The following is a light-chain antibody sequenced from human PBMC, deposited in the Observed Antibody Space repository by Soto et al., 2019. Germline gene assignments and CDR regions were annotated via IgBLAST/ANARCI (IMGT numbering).Light chain of an antibody. Sequence: DIVMTQSPDSLAVSLGERATINCKSSQSVLYSSNNKNYVAWYQQKPGQPPKLLIYWASTRESGVPDRFSGSGSGTDFSLTISSLQAEDVAVYYCQQYYTTPGTFGQWTKAEIK. CDR2: WAS. CDR1: QSVLYSSNNKNY. CDR3: QQYYTTPGT. J-gene: IGKJ1*01. V-gene: IGKV4-1*01.